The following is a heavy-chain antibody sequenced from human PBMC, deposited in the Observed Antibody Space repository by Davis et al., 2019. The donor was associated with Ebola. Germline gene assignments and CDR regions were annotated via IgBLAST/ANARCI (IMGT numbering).Heavy chain of an antibody. V-gene: IGHV1-18*01. CDR1: GYTFSSYG. D-gene: IGHD3-22*01. Sequence: ASVKVSCKASGYTFSSYGISWVRQAPGQGLEWMGWINTYNGNKNYAQKFQGRVTMTTDTSTNTAYMELRSLRSDDTAVYYCARVYWYDSSAYSYLDSWGQGTLVTVSS. CDR2: INTYNGNK. CDR3: ARVYWYDSSAYSYLDS. J-gene: IGHJ4*02.